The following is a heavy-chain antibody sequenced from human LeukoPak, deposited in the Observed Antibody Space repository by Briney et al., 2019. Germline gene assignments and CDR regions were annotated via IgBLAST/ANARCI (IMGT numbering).Heavy chain of an antibody. Sequence: PGGSLRLSCAASGFTFSNYWMHWVRQAPGKGLVWVSRISSDGSITSYADSVKGRFTISRDNAKNALYLQMNSVRAEDTAVYYCARLRSTGWYDYWSQGTLVTVSS. CDR3: ARLRSTGWYDY. CDR1: GFTFSNYW. D-gene: IGHD6-19*01. V-gene: IGHV3-74*01. CDR2: ISSDGSIT. J-gene: IGHJ4*02.